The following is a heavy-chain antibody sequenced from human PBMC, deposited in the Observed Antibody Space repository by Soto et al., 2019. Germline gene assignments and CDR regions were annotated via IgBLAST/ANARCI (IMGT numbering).Heavy chain of an antibody. D-gene: IGHD3-22*01. J-gene: IGHJ3*02. CDR1: GYTFTSYD. V-gene: IGHV1-8*01. Sequence: ASVKVSCKASGYTFTSYDINWVRQATGQGLEWMGWMNPNSGNTGYAQKFQGRVTMTRNTSISTAYMELSSLRSEDTAVYYCARGYYYDSSGYYYVRAFDIWGQGTMVTVSS. CDR2: MNPNSGNT. CDR3: ARGYYYDSSGYYYVRAFDI.